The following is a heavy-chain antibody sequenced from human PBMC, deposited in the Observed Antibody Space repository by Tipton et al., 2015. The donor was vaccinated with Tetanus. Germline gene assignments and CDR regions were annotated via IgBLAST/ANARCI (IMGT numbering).Heavy chain of an antibody. CDR3: AREPAATGTSLFDY. CDR2: IFYGGTT. V-gene: IGHV4-59*01. D-gene: IGHD6-13*01. J-gene: IGHJ4*02. Sequence: TLSLTCTVSGDSITSFYWSWIRQPPGKGLEWIGYIFYGGTTNYNPSLKSRVTISLDTSKNQFSLRLSSVTAADTAMYYCAREPAATGTSLFDYWGQGALVTVSS. CDR1: GDSITSFY.